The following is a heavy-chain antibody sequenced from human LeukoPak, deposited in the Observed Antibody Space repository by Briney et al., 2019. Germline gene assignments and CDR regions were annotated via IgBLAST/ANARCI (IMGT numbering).Heavy chain of an antibody. Sequence: PWGALRLSCAASGFTFSDYYMSWIRQAPGKGLEWVSYIINSGGTVYYTDSVQGRFTISRDNARNSLFLQMNSLRDEDTAVYYCARVGRGVYGMDVWGQGTTVTVSS. CDR3: ARVGRGVYGMDV. J-gene: IGHJ6*02. V-gene: IGHV3-11*04. CDR1: GFTFSDYY. D-gene: IGHD3-10*01. CDR2: IINSGGTV.